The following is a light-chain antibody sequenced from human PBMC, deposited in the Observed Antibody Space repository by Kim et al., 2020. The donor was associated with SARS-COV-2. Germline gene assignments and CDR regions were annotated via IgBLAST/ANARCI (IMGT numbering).Light chain of an antibody. CDR2: LGS. J-gene: IGKJ5*01. CDR1: QSLLHSNGYNY. CDR3: MQALQSPT. V-gene: IGKV2-28*01. Sequence: DIVMTQSPLSLPVTPGEPASISCRSSQSLLHSNGYNYLDWYLQKPGQSPQLLIYLGSNRASGVPDRFSGSGSGTDFTLKISRVGADDVGVYYCMQALQSPTFGQGTRLEI.